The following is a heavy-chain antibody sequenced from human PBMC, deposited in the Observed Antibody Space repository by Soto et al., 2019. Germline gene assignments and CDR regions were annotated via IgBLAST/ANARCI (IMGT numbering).Heavy chain of an antibody. CDR2: IYHSGST. CDR3: ARVAGGVAAAGSLGFDY. CDR1: GGSISSSNW. J-gene: IGHJ4*02. V-gene: IGHV4-4*02. Sequence: QVQLQESGPGLVKPSGTLSLTCAVSGGSISSSNWWSWVRQPPGKGLEWIGEIYHSGSTNYNPSLKSRVTISVDKSKNQFSLTLSSVTAADTAVYYCARVAGGVAAAGSLGFDYWGQGTLVTVSS. D-gene: IGHD6-13*01.